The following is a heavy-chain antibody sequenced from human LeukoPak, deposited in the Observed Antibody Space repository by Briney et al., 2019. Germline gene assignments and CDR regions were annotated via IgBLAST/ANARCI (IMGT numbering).Heavy chain of an antibody. CDR3: ARAGGYCSSTSCRRYYGMDV. D-gene: IGHD2-2*01. CDR1: GGSFSGYY. CDR2: INHSGST. J-gene: IGHJ6*04. Sequence: SETLSLTCAVYGGSFSGYYWSWIRQPPGKGLEWIGEINHSGSTNYNPSLKSRVTISVDTSKNQFSLKLSSVTAADTAVYYRARAGGYCSSTSCRRYYGMDVWGKGTTVTVSS. V-gene: IGHV4-34*01.